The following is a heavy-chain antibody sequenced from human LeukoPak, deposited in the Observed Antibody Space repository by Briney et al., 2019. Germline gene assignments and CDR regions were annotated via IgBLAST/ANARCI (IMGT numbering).Heavy chain of an antibody. CDR3: ARGGYYGSGNDFRFDP. V-gene: IGHV4-34*01. CDR1: GGSFSGYY. Sequence: PSETLSLTCAVYGGSFSGYYWNWIRQPPGKGLEWIGEINQSGSTNHNPSLKSRVTISVDTSKTQFSLKLSSVTAADTAIYYCARGGYYGSGNDFRFDPWGQGTLVTVSS. D-gene: IGHD3-10*01. J-gene: IGHJ5*02. CDR2: INQSGST.